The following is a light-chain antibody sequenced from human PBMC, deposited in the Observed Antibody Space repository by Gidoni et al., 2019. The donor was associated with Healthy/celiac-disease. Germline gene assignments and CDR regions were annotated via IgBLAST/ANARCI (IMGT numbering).Light chain of an antibody. CDR3: SSYAGSNNWV. V-gene: IGLV2-8*01. J-gene: IGLJ3*02. Sequence: QSALTQPPSASGSPGQSVTISCTGTSGDVGAYNYVPWYQQHPGKAPKLMIYEVSERPSGVPDRFSGSKSGDTASLTVSGLQAEDESDYYCSSYAGSNNWVFGGGTKLTVL. CDR2: EVS. CDR1: SGDVGAYNY.